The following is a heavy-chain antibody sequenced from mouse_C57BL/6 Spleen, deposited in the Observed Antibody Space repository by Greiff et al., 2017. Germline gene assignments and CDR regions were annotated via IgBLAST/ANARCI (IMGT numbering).Heavy chain of an antibody. CDR2: IDPSDSYT. V-gene: IGHV1-69*01. Sequence: VKLVESGAELVMPGASVKLSCKASGYTFTSYWMHWVKQRPGQGLEWIGEIDPSDSYTNYNQKFKGKSTLTVDKSSSTAYMQLSSLTSEDSAVYYCARYGEGAMDYWGQGTSVTVSS. D-gene: IGHD1-1*02. J-gene: IGHJ4*01. CDR1: GYTFTSYW. CDR3: ARYGEGAMDY.